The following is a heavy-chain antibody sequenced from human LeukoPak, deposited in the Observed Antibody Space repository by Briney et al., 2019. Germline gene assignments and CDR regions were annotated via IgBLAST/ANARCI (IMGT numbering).Heavy chain of an antibody. D-gene: IGHD3-10*01. J-gene: IGHJ3*02. CDR1: GGSISSGDYY. CDR3: ARAITMESAFDI. V-gene: IGHV4-30-4*01. CDR2: IYYSGST. Sequence: SQTLSLTCTVSGGSISSGDYYWRWIRQPPGKGLEWIGYIYYSGSTYYNPSLKSRVTISVDTSKNQFSLKLSSVTAADTAVYYCARAITMESAFDIWGQGTMVTVSS.